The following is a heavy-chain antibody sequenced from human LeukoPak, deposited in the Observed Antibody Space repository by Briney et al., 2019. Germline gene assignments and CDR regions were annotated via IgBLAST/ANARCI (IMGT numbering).Heavy chain of an antibody. CDR3: AREQWLITRNMDV. Sequence: SVKVSCKASGGTFSSYAISWVRQAPGQGLEWMGRIVPILGIANYAQKFQGRVTITADKSTSTAYMELSSLRSEDTAVYYCAREQWLITRNMDVWGQGTTVTVSS. J-gene: IGHJ6*02. CDR1: GGTFSSYA. D-gene: IGHD6-19*01. CDR2: IVPILGIA. V-gene: IGHV1-69*04.